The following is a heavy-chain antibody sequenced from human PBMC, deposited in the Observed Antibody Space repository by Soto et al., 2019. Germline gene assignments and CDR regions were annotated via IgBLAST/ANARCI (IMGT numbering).Heavy chain of an antibody. Sequence: QIQLVQSGGEVKKPGASVNVSCKTSGYRFTNYGIGWVRQAPGQGLEWMGWISTYNVNTIYAQNFQGRVTLTTDTSTNTAYMEPKSLTSDDTAVYYCARVPGELHLLDAFDVWGQGTMLTVSS. D-gene: IGHD1-7*01. CDR1: GYRFTNYG. V-gene: IGHV1-18*01. CDR3: ARVPGELHLLDAFDV. J-gene: IGHJ3*01. CDR2: ISTYNVNT.